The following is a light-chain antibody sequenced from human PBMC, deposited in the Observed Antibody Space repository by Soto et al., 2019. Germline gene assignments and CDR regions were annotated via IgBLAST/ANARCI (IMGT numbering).Light chain of an antibody. CDR2: ANS. V-gene: IGLV1-40*01. J-gene: IGLJ1*01. CDR3: PSYDSSLSGFYV. CDR1: SSNIGAGYD. Sequence: QSALTQPPSVSVAPGQRVTISCTGSSSNIGAGYDVHWYQQPPGTAPKLLIYANSRRPSGVPDRFSGSKSGTSASLAITGLQAEDEADYYCPSYDSSLSGFYVFGTGTKVTVL.